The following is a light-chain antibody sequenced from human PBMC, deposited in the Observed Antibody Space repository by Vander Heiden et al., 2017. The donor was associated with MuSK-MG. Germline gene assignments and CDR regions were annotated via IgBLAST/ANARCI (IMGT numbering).Light chain of an antibody. CDR3: GTWDNSRGAVV. V-gene: IGLV1-51*01. J-gene: IGLJ2*01. CDR1: TSHIADHY. CDR2: DNN. Sequence: QSVLTPPPSVSAPPGQQVTISCSGITSHIADHYVSWYQQLPGTAPQLPIYDNNKRPPGRPEGCSGSKTGTSATPGITGRQKGDEADYYYGTWDNSRGAVVFGGGTKLTV.